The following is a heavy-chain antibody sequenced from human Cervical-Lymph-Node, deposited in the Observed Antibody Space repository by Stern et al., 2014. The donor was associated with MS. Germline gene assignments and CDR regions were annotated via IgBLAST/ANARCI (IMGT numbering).Heavy chain of an antibody. CDR2: VHYSGST. Sequence: VQLQESGPGLVKPSQTLSLTCTVSGGSFSSDAHYWNWIRQRPGEGLEWTGYVHYSGSTYSNPCLKSRITMSVDTSKSQFSLKLSSVTAADTAVFYCARGTYYDSVWGSYRPFALDVWGQGTTVTVSS. J-gene: IGHJ6*02. CDR3: ARGTYYDSVWGSYRPFALDV. CDR1: GGSFSSDAHY. D-gene: IGHD3-16*02. V-gene: IGHV4-31*03.